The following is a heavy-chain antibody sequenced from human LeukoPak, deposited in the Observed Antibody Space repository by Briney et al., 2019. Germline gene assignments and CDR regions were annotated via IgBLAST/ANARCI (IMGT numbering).Heavy chain of an antibody. CDR3: ARGSGSYGYAFDI. D-gene: IGHD5-18*01. CDR2: ISYDGSNK. J-gene: IGHJ3*02. V-gene: IGHV3-30-3*01. CDR1: GLTFSNYA. Sequence: GGSLRLSCAASGLTFSNYAMHWVRQAPGKGLEWVAVISYDGSNKYYADSVKGRFTISRDNSKNTLYLQMNSLRAEDTAVYYCARGSGSYGYAFDIWGLGTMVTVSS.